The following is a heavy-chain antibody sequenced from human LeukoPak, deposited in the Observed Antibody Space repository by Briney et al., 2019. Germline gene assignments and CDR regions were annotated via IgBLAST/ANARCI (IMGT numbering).Heavy chain of an antibody. J-gene: IGHJ6*02. V-gene: IGHV4-34*01. CDR2: INHSGST. CDR3: ARERTYSSGCYLNYYGMDV. D-gene: IGHD6-19*01. CDR1: GGSFSGYY. Sequence: PSETLSLTCAVYGGSFSGYYWSWIRQPPGKGLEWIGEINHSGSTNYNPSLKSRVTISVDTSKNQFSLKLSSVTAADTAVYYCARERTYSSGCYLNYYGMDVWGQGTTVTVSS.